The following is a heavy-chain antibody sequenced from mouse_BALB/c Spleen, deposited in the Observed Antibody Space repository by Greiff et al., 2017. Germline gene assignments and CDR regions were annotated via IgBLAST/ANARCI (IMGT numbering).Heavy chain of an antibody. V-gene: IGHV5-6*01. CDR1: GFTFSSYG. CDR3: ARHNRYDVFDY. D-gene: IGHD2-14*01. J-gene: IGHJ2*01. CDR2: ISSGGSYT. Sequence: EVQRVESGGDLVKPGGSLKLSCAASGFTFSSYGMSWVRQTPDKRLEWVATISSGGSYTYYPDSVKGRFTISRDNAKNTLYLQMSSLKSEDTAMYYCARHNRYDVFDYWGQGTTLTVSS.